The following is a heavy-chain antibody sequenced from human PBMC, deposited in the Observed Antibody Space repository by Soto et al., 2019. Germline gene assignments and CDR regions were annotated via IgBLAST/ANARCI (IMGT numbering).Heavy chain of an antibody. V-gene: IGHV1-69*13. CDR3: ARQEMTGTGTADLGDNWFDP. D-gene: IGHD1-7*01. CDR1: GGTFSSYA. CDR2: IIPIFGTA. J-gene: IGHJ5*02. Sequence: VKVSCKASGGTFSSYAISWVRQAPGQGLEWMGGIIPIFGTANYAQKFQGRVTITADESTSTAYMELSSLRSEDTAVYYCARQEMTGTGTADLGDNWFDPWGQGTLVTVSS.